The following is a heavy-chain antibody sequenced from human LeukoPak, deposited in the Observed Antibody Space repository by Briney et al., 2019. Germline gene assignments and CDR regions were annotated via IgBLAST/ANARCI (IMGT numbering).Heavy chain of an antibody. V-gene: IGHV3-73*01. Sequence: GGSLKLSCAASGFTFSGSAMHWVRQASGKGLVWVGRIRSKANSYAPAYAASVKGRFTISRDESKNTAYLQMKSLKTEDTAVYYCTGKQDIVVDYYYYYYGMDVWGQGTTVTVSS. CDR3: TGKQDIVVDYYYYYYGMDV. D-gene: IGHD2-2*01. CDR2: IRSKANSYAP. CDR1: GFTFSGSA. J-gene: IGHJ6*02.